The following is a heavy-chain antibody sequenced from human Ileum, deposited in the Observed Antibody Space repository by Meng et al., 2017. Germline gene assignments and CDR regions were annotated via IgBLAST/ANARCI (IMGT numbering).Heavy chain of an antibody. CDR1: GGSMSSGNW. D-gene: IGHD1-7*01. V-gene: IGHV4-4*02. J-gene: IGHJ4*02. Sequence: QLVDSGPGCGTPSGYPTLSRAVSGGSMSSGNWWSWGRQPPGKGREWIGEIYHSGSTNYNPSLKSRVTISVDKSKNQFSLKLSSVTAADTAVYYCASLRYNWNYSADYWGQGTLVTVSS. CDR3: ASLRYNWNYSADY. CDR2: IYHSGST.